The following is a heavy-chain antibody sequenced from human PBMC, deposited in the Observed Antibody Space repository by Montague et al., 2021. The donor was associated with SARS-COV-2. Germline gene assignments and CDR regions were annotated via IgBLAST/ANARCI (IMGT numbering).Heavy chain of an antibody. D-gene: IGHD4-17*01. Sequence: SLRLSCAASGFTFSTYAMNWVRQAPGKGLEWVSGISGSGSGTFYADSVKGRFTISRDNSKNTLYLQMNSLRAEDTAVYFCAKGSLPGDFVFHYWGQGTLVTVSS. CDR1: GFTFSTYA. CDR3: AKGSLPGDFVFHY. CDR2: ISGSGSGT. J-gene: IGHJ4*02. V-gene: IGHV3-23*01.